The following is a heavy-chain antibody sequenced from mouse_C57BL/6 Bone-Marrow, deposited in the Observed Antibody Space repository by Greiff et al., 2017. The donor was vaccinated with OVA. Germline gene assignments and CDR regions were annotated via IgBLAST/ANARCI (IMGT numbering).Heavy chain of an antibody. D-gene: IGHD1-1*02. CDR2: IYPRSGNT. Sequence: VKVVESGAELARPGASVKLSCKASGYTFTSYGISWVKQRTGQGLEWIGEIYPRSGNTYYNEKFKGKATLTADKSSSTAYMELRSLTSEDSAVYFCAREGSMANFDYWGQGTTLTVSS. CDR1: GYTFTSYG. J-gene: IGHJ2*01. V-gene: IGHV1-81*01. CDR3: AREGSMANFDY.